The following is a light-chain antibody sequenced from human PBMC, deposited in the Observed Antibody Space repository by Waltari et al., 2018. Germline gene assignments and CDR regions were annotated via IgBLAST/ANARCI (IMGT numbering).Light chain of an antibody. Sequence: DVVMTQSPLSLPVTLGQPASISCRSSQSLVYSDGNTYLSWFHQRPGQSPRRLIYKVSNRDSGVPDRFSGSGSGTEFTLKISRVEAEDVGVYYCMRVTHWPPVTFGQGTRLEIK. J-gene: IGKJ5*01. CDR1: QSLVYSDGNTY. CDR3: MRVTHWPPVT. CDR2: KVS. V-gene: IGKV2-30*01.